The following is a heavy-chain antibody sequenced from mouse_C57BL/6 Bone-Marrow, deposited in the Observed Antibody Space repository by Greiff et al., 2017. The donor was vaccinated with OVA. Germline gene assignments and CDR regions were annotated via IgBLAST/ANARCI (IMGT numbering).Heavy chain of an antibody. V-gene: IGHV1-55*01. CDR3: ARRYYGSSYWYFDV. D-gene: IGHD1-1*01. J-gene: IGHJ1*03. CDR2: ICPGSGST. Sequence: QVQLKQPGAELVKPGASVKMSCKASGYTFTSYWITWVKQRPGQGLEWIGDICPGSGSTNYNEKFKSKATLTVDTSSSTAYMQLSSLTSEDFAVYYCARRYYGSSYWYFDVWGTGTTVTVSS. CDR1: GYTFTSYW.